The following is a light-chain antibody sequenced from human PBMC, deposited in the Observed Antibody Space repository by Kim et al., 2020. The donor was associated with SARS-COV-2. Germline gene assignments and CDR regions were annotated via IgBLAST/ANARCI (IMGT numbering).Light chain of an antibody. CDR2: AAS. CDR1: LTMNDY. CDR3: QQGYSAPI. J-gene: IGKJ5*01. Sequence: DSQLTQSPSSLSASVRDRATIICRTSLTMNDYLTWYQQPPARAPKLLIYAASTLQDGLPPRFNGSRSGAEYTLTISGLRPEGLATYFCQQGYSAPIFGQGTRLEIK. V-gene: IGKV1-39*01.